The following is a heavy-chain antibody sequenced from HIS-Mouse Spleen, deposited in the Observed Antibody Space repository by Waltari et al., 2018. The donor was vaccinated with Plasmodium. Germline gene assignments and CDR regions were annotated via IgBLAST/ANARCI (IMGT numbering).Heavy chain of an antibody. CDR3: AREAGSGGLYYFDY. CDR1: GLPFSSYS. J-gene: IGHJ4*02. D-gene: IGHD3-10*01. V-gene: IGHV3-30-3*01. Sequence: QVQLVESGGGVVQPGRSLRLSCADSGLPFSSYSIHRVPQAPGKGLEWVAVKSYEGSNKYYADSVKGRFTISRDNSKNTLYLQMNSLRAEDTAVYYCAREAGSGGLYYFDYWGQGTLVTVSS. CDR2: KSYEGSNK.